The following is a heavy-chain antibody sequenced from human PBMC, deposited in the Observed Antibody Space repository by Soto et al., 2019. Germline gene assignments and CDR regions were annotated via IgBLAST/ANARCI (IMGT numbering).Heavy chain of an antibody. V-gene: IGHV3-23*01. Sequence: EVQLLESGGGLVQPGGSLRLSCVGSGFTFSSYAMSWVHQVPGKGLEWVSSISDAAGSAYYVDSVKGRFTISRDNSKKTLYLQMNSLRAEDSAVYYCARPYGGKIGDAPDLWGPGTMVTVSS. CDR2: ISDAAGSA. D-gene: IGHD4-17*01. J-gene: IGHJ3*01. CDR3: ARPYGGKIGDAPDL. CDR1: GFTFSSYA.